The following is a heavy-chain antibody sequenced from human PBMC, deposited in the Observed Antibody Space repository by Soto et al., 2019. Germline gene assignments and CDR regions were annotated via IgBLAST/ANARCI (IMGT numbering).Heavy chain of an antibody. J-gene: IGHJ4*02. V-gene: IGHV3-48*03. Sequence: PGGFLRLSCAASGFTFSSYEMNWVRQAPGKGLEWVSYISSSGKTIHYADSVKGRFTISRDNAKNSLYLQMNSLRAEDTAVYYCARDMDYYDSSGYQDYWGQGTLVTVSS. D-gene: IGHD3-22*01. CDR1: GFTFSSYE. CDR3: ARDMDYYDSSGYQDY. CDR2: ISSSGKTI.